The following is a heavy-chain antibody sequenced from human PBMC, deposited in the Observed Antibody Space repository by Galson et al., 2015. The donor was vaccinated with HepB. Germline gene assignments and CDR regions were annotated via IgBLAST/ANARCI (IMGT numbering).Heavy chain of an antibody. D-gene: IGHD3-9*01. CDR1: GFTFSSYG. V-gene: IGHV3-33*01. CDR3: ARSYYDILTGHAPNPYYYGMDV. Sequence: SLRLSCAASGFTFSSYGMHWVRQAPGKGLEWVAVIWYDGSNKYYADSVKGRFTISRDNSKNTLYLQMNSLRAEDTAVYYCARSYYDILTGHAPNPYYYGMDVWGQGTTVTVSS. CDR2: IWYDGSNK. J-gene: IGHJ6*02.